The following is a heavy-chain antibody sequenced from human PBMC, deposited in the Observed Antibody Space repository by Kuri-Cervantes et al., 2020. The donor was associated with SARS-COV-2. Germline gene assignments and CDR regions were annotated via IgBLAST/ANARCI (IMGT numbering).Heavy chain of an antibody. V-gene: IGHV6-1*01. CDR1: GDRVSSNSAA. CDR2: TYYRSKWYN. D-gene: IGHD2-2*01. CDR3: ARGGAPNRYCGSNSCRINYDAFDI. J-gene: IGHJ3*02. Sequence: SETLSLTCAISGDRVSSNSAAWNWIRQSPSRGLEWLGRTYYRSKWYNDYAVSVKSRITINPDTSKNQFSLQLNSVTPEDTAVYYCARGGAPNRYCGSNSCRINYDAFDIWGQGTMVTVSS.